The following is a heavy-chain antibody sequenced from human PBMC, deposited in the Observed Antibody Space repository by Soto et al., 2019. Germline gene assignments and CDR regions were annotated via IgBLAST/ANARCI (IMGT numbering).Heavy chain of an antibody. Sequence: GGSLRLSCAASGFIFSTYGMHWVRQALGKGLEWVAVISSDGSKKYFADSVKGRSTISRDNSKNTLYLQMNSLRAEDTAVYYCAKDSNDFWSGYYLNWGQGTLVTVSS. V-gene: IGHV3-30*18. J-gene: IGHJ4*02. CDR2: ISSDGSKK. D-gene: IGHD3-3*01. CDR3: AKDSNDFWSGYYLN. CDR1: GFIFSTYG.